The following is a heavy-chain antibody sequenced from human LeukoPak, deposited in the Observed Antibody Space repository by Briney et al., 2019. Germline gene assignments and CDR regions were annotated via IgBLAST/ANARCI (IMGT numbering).Heavy chain of an antibody. D-gene: IGHD2-2*01. Sequence: PGGSLRLSCAASGFTFSSYAMNWARQAPGKGLEWVSGISSSGGRTYYADSVKGRFAISRDNSENTLYLQMNSLRAEDTAVYYCAKSLPAAIPIDYWGQGTLVTASS. V-gene: IGHV3-23*01. CDR2: ISSSGGRT. CDR1: GFTFSSYA. CDR3: AKSLPAAIPIDY. J-gene: IGHJ4*02.